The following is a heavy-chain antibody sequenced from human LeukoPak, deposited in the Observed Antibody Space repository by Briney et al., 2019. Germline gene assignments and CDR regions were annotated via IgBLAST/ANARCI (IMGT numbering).Heavy chain of an antibody. J-gene: IGHJ4*02. CDR2: IKEDGAEK. CDR1: AFRFSDYW. CDR3: ASGMTEFDY. V-gene: IGHV3-7*01. Sequence: GGSLRLSCAASAFRFSDYWMSWVRQAQGKGLEWVANIKEDGAEKYYVESVKGRFTIFRDNAKHSLHLQMNSLRVEDTAVYYCASGMTEFDYWGQGTLVTVSS.